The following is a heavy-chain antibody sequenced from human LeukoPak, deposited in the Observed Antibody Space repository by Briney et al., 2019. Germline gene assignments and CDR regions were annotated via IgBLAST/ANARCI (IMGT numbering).Heavy chain of an antibody. V-gene: IGHV1-8*01. CDR1: GYTFTSYD. D-gene: IGHD5-18*01. CDR3: ARDQYSYGYGPLDY. Sequence: RVSVKVSCKASGYTFTSYDINWVRQTTGQGLEWMGWMNPNSGNTGYAQKFQGRVTMTRNTSISTAYMELSSLRSEDTAVYYCARDQYSYGYGPLDYWGQGTLVTVSS. CDR2: MNPNSGNT. J-gene: IGHJ4*02.